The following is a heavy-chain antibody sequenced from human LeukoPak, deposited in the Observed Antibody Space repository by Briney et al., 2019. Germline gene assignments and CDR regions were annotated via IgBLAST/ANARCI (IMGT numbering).Heavy chain of an antibody. CDR1: GFTFSSYA. CDR2: ISYDGSNK. Sequence: GGSLRLSCAASGFTFSSYAMHWVRQAPGKGLEWVAVISYDGSNKYYADSVKGRFTISRDNSKNTLYLQMNSLRAEDTAVYYCARDGRMATIDYFDYWGQGTLVTVSS. CDR3: ARDGRMATIDYFDY. D-gene: IGHD5-24*01. V-gene: IGHV3-30-3*01. J-gene: IGHJ4*02.